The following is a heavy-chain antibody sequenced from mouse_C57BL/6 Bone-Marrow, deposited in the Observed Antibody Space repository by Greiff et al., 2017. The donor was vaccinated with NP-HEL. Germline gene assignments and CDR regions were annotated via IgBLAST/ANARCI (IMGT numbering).Heavy chain of an antibody. V-gene: IGHV1-78*01. CDR3: AKRIYYDYDDGYFDV. J-gene: IGHJ1*03. CDR2: IYPRDGST. CDR1: GYTFTDHT. Sequence: VQLVESDAELVKPGASVKISCKVSGYTFTDHTIHWMKQRPEQGLEWIGYIYPRDGSTKYNEKFKGKATLTADKSSSTAYMQLNSLTSEDSAVYFCAKRIYYDYDDGYFDVWGTGTTVTVSS. D-gene: IGHD2-4*01.